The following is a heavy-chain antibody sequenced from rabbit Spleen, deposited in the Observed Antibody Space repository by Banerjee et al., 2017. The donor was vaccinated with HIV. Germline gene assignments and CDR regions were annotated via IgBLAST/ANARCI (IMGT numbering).Heavy chain of an antibody. V-gene: IGHV1S40*01. Sequence: QSLEESGGDLVKLGASLTLTCTASGFSFSSSYYMCWVRQAPGKGLEWIACIYDGSSAATAYATWAKGRFTISKTSSTTVTLQMTSLTAADTATYFCARDLAGVIGWNFNLWGPGTLVTVS. CDR1: GFSFSSSYY. CDR2: IYDGSSAAT. D-gene: IGHD4-1*01. J-gene: IGHJ4*01. CDR3: ARDLAGVIGWNFNL.